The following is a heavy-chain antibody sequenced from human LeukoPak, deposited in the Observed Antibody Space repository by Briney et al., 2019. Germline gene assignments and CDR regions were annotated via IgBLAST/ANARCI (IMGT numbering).Heavy chain of an antibody. CDR2: ISDDGRRK. CDR1: GFSFSGFG. Sequence: GGSLRLSCAASGFSFSGFGMNWVRQAPGKGLEWVGVISDDGRRKDYADSVKGRFTISRDNSKDTLYLQMNSLRAEDTAVYYCAKRPSDYGDYVSYFDYWGQGTLVTVSS. CDR3: AKRPSDYGDYVSYFDY. D-gene: IGHD4-17*01. J-gene: IGHJ4*02. V-gene: IGHV3-30*18.